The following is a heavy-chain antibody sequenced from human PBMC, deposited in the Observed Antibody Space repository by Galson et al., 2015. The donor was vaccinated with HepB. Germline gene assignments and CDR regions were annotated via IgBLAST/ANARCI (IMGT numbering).Heavy chain of an antibody. CDR2: IIPIFGTA. D-gene: IGHD5-18*01. CDR1: GGTFSSYA. J-gene: IGHJ6*03. V-gene: IGHV1-69*13. CDR3: AREIREDTAMATDYYYYYYMDV. Sequence: SVKVSCKASGGTFSSYAISWVRQAPGQGLEWMGGIIPIFGTANYAQKFQGRVTITADESTSTAYMELSSLRSEDTAVYYCAREIREDTAMATDYYYYYYMDVWGKGTTVTVSS.